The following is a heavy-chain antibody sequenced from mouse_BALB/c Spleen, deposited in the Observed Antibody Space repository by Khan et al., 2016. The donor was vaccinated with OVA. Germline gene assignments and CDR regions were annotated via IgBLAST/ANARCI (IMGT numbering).Heavy chain of an antibody. V-gene: IGHV5-6*02. D-gene: IGHD4-1*01. CDR1: GFTFSSYS. CDR3: ASHLTGSFAY. Sequence: DVMLVESGGDLVKPGGSLKLSCAASGFTFSSYSMSWVRQTPDKRLEWVATISSDGDYTYFPDGVKGRFTISRDNAKNTLNLQMSSLKSEDTALYYCASHLTGSFAYWGQGTLVTVSA. CDR2: ISSDGDYT. J-gene: IGHJ3*01.